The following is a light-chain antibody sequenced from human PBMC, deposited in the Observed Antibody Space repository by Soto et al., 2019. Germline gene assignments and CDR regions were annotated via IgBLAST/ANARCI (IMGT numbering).Light chain of an antibody. CDR2: LDS. V-gene: IGKV2-28*01. Sequence: DIVMTQSPLSLPVTPGEPASISCRSSQSLLHSNGNTFFDWYLQKPGQSPQLLIYLDSNRASVVPDRFSGSESGTEFTLKISRVEAEDVGVYYCMQALQTPYTFGQGTKLEIK. CDR1: QSLLHSNGNTF. J-gene: IGKJ2*01. CDR3: MQALQTPYT.